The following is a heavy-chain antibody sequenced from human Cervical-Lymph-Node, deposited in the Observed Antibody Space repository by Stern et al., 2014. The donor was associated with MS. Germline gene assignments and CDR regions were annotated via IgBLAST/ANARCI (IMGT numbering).Heavy chain of an antibody. V-gene: IGHV1-69*01. J-gene: IGHJ4*02. CDR2: IFAIIGTT. CDR3: ARVIGDGYDSLDD. CDR1: GGTLSSNT. D-gene: IGHD5-24*01. Sequence: VQLVESGAEVRKPGSSVKVSCKVSGGTLSSNTLVWVRQAPGQGLQWMVGIFAIIGTTDYAQKFHDRVTITADESTNTVYMEVTSLTSEDTAVYYCARVIGDGYDSLDDWGQGTLVTVSS.